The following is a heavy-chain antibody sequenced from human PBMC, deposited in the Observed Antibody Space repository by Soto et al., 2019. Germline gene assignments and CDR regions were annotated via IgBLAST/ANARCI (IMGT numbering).Heavy chain of an antibody. CDR3: ARAHRVTMVRGVSGWFDP. Sequence: GVSVKVSCKASGYTFTSYAMHWVRQAPGQRLEWMGWINAGNGNTKYSQKFQGRVTITRDTSASTAYMELSSLRSEDTAVYYCARAHRVTMVRGVSGWFDPWGQGTLVTVSS. D-gene: IGHD3-10*01. CDR2: INAGNGNT. CDR1: GYTFTSYA. J-gene: IGHJ5*02. V-gene: IGHV1-3*01.